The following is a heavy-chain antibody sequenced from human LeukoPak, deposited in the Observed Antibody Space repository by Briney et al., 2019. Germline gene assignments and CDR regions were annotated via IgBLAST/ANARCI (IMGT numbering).Heavy chain of an antibody. D-gene: IGHD4-17*01. V-gene: IGHV3-30*02. Sequence: PGGSLRLSCAASGFTFSSYGMHWVRQAPGKGLEWVAFIRYDGSNKYYADSVKGRFTISRDNSKNTLYLQMNSLRAEDTAVYYCAKAGGPDYGDFYDAFDIWGQGTMVTVSS. CDR2: IRYDGSNK. J-gene: IGHJ3*02. CDR3: AKAGGPDYGDFYDAFDI. CDR1: GFTFSSYG.